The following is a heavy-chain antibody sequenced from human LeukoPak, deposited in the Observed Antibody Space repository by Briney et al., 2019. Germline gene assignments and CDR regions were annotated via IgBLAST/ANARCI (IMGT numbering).Heavy chain of an antibody. CDR3: ARDSSGASYVV. J-gene: IGHJ4*02. V-gene: IGHV4-31*03. CDR2: IYYSGST. D-gene: IGHD1-26*01. CDR1: GGSISSGGYY. Sequence: PSETLSLTCTVSGGSISSGGYYWSWIRQHPGKGLEWIGYIYYSGSTYYNPSLKSRVTISVDTSKNQFSLKLSSVTAADTAVYYCARDSSGASYVVWGQGKLVTVSS.